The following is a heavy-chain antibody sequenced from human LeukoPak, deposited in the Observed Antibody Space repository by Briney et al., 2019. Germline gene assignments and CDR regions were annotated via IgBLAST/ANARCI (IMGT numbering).Heavy chain of an antibody. CDR1: GYTFTSYG. Sequence: ASVKVSCKASGYTFTSYGISWVRQAPGQGLEWMGWISAYNGNTNYAQKLQGRVTMTTDTSTSTAYMELRSLRSDDTAVYYCARAVYCTNDVCYGPLDYWGQGTLVTVSS. CDR2: ISAYNGNT. CDR3: ARAVYCTNDVCYGPLDY. J-gene: IGHJ4*02. D-gene: IGHD2-8*01. V-gene: IGHV1-18*01.